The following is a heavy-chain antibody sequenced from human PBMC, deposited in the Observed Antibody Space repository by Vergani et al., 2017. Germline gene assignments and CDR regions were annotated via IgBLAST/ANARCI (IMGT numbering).Heavy chain of an antibody. CDR1: GGSISSGGYS. V-gene: IGHV4-30-2*01. Sequence: QLQLQESGSGLVKPSQTLSLTCAVSGGSISSGGYSWSWIRQPPGKGLEWIGYIYHSGSTYYNPSLKSRVTISVDRSKNQFSLKLSSVTAADTAVYYCARAQPYFSSTSCYNYYYYYYMDVWGKGTTVTVSS. CDR3: ARAQPYFSSTSCYNYYYYYYMDV. J-gene: IGHJ6*03. D-gene: IGHD2-2*01. CDR2: IYHSGST.